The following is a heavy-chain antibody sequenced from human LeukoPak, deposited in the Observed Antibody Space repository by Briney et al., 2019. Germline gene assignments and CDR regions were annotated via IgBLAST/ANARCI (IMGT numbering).Heavy chain of an antibody. V-gene: IGHV1-2*06. CDR2: INPNSGGT. Sequence: ASVKVSCKASGYTFTGYYTHWVRQAPGQGLEWIGRINPNSGGTNYAQKFQGRVTMTRDTSISTAYMELSRLRSDDTAVYYCASGPTLGYCSGGSCYSIDFDYWGQGTLVTVSS. D-gene: IGHD2-15*01. CDR1: GYTFTGYY. CDR3: ASGPTLGYCSGGSCYSIDFDY. J-gene: IGHJ4*02.